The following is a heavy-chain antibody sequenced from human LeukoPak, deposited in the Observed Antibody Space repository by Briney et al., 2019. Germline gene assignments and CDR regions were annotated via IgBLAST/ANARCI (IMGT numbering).Heavy chain of an antibody. D-gene: IGHD3-10*01. CDR2: IYSGGST. CDR3: ARDPYYYGSGSYGY. Sequence: GESLRLSCAASGFTFTTYWMSWVRQAPGKGLEWVSVIYSGGSTYYADSVKGRFTISRDNSKNTLYLQMNSLRAEDTAVYYCARDPYYYGSGSYGYWGQGTLVTVSS. J-gene: IGHJ4*02. CDR1: GFTFTTYW. V-gene: IGHV3-53*01.